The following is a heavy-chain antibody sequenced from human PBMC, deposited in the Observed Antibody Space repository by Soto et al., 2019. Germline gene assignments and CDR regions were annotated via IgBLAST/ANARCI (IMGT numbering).Heavy chain of an antibody. CDR3: AHAYGGRSLY. J-gene: IGHJ4*02. CDR2: IYWDDSK. Sequence: QITLKESGPTLVKPTQTLTLTCTFSGFSLTTDRVGVGWIRQHPGEALEWLAVIYWDDSKTYRPSLESRLTLTTDTSKNQVALTITNMDSLDTATYYCAHAYGGRSLYWGQGTLVTVSS. V-gene: IGHV2-5*02. CDR1: GFSLTTDRVG. D-gene: IGHD1-26*01.